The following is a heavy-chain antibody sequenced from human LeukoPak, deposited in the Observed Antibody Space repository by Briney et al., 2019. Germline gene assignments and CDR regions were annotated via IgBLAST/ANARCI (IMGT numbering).Heavy chain of an antibody. CDR1: GFTFSSYE. Sequence: GGSLRLSCAASGFTFSSYEMNWVRQAPGKGLEWVSYISSSGSTIYYADSVKGRFTISRDNAKNSLYLQMNSLRAEDTAVYYCARGGTGATRDDTFDIWGQGAMVIVSS. D-gene: IGHD1-7*01. CDR2: ISSSGSTI. V-gene: IGHV3-48*03. J-gene: IGHJ3*02. CDR3: ARGGTGATRDDTFDI.